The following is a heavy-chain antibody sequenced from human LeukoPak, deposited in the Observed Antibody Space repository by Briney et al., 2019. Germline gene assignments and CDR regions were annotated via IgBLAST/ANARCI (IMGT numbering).Heavy chain of an antibody. V-gene: IGHV4-38-2*02. CDR3: ARDHYPLITMVRGVIIRGYFDY. CDR1: GYSISSGYY. CDR2: IYHSGST. Sequence: SETLSLTCTVSGYSISSGYYWGWIRQPPGKGLEWIGSIYHSGSTYYNPSLKSRVTISVDTSKNQFSLKLSSVTAADTAVYYCARDHYPLITMVRGVIIRGYFDYWGQGTLVTVSS. J-gene: IGHJ4*02. D-gene: IGHD3-10*01.